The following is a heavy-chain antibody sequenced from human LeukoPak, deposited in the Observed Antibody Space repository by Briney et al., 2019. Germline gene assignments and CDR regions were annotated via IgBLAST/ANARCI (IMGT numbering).Heavy chain of an antibody. V-gene: IGHV3-30*02. CDR2: IRYDGSNK. CDR3: AKDMFRISIMITFGGVIVPDY. Sequence: QTGGSLRLSCAASGFTFSSYGMHWVRQAPGKGLEWVAFIRYDGSNKYYADSVKGRFTISRDNSKNTLYLQMNSLRAEDTAVYYCAKDMFRISIMITFGGVIVPDYWGQGALVTVSS. CDR1: GFTFSSYG. J-gene: IGHJ4*02. D-gene: IGHD3-16*02.